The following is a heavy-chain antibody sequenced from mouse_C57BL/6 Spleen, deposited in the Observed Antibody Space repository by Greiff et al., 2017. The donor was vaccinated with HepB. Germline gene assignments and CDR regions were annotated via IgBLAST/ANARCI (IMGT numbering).Heavy chain of an antibody. J-gene: IGHJ1*03. V-gene: IGHV1-82*01. CDR1: GYAFSSSW. CDR2: IYPGDGDT. Sequence: QVQLQQSGPELVKPGASVKISCKASGYAFSSSWMNWVKQRPGKGLEWIGRIYPGDGDTNYNGKFKGKATLTADKSSSTAYMQLSSLTSEDSAVYFCAGDYGSSYRYFDVWGTGTTVTVSS. D-gene: IGHD1-1*01. CDR3: AGDYGSSYRYFDV.